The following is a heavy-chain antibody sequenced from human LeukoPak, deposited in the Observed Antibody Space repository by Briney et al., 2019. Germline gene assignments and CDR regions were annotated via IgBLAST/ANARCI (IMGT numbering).Heavy chain of an antibody. D-gene: IGHD3-22*01. Sequence: KPSETLSLTCTVSGGSISSYYWSWIRQPPGKGLEWIGYIHYSGSTNYNPSLKSRVTISVDTSKNQFSLKLSSVTAADTAVYYCARHLYDSSGYHRDAFDIWGQGTMVTVSS. V-gene: IGHV4-59*08. CDR1: GGSISSYY. CDR3: ARHLYDSSGYHRDAFDI. CDR2: IHYSGST. J-gene: IGHJ3*02.